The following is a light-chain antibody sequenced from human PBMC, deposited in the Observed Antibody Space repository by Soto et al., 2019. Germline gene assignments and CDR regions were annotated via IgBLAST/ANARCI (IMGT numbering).Light chain of an antibody. Sequence: IQLTQSPSFLSASVGDRVTITCRASQGISSYLAWYQQKPGKAPKLLIYAASTLQSGVPSRFSGSGSGTEFTITISRLQPEDFETYYCQQLNSYPITFGQGTRLEI. CDR2: AAS. J-gene: IGKJ5*01. CDR3: QQLNSYPIT. V-gene: IGKV1-9*01. CDR1: QGISSY.